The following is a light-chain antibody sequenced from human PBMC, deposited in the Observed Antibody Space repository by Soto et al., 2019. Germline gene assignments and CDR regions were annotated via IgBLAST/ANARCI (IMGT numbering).Light chain of an antibody. CDR2: DAS. J-gene: IGKJ4*01. CDR3: QQRNSFPLT. V-gene: IGKV1-39*01. Sequence: DIQITQSPSTLSASVGDTVTITCRASQSISSCLEWYQQKPGKAPKLLIYDASSLKSGVPSRFRGSGSGTDFNLTISSLQPEDFATYFCQQRNSFPLTFGGGTKVDI. CDR1: QSISSC.